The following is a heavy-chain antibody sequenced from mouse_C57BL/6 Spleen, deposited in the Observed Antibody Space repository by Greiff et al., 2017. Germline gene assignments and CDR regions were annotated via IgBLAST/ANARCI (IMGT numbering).Heavy chain of an antibody. CDR3: ARGARYFDV. V-gene: IGHV3-6*01. Sequence: EVKLVESGPGLVKPSQSLSLTCSVTGYSITSGYYWNWIRQFPGNKLEWMGYISYAGSNNYNPSLKNRISITRDTSKNQFFLKLNSVTTEDTATYYCARGARYFDVWGTGTTVTVSS. CDR1: GYSITSGYY. J-gene: IGHJ1*03. CDR2: ISYAGSN.